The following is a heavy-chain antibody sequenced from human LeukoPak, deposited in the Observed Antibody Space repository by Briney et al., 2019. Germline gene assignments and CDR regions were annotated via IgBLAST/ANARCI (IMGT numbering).Heavy chain of an antibody. V-gene: IGHV1-8*03. J-gene: IGHJ4*02. CDR3: ARHGYCSGGSCYSDY. D-gene: IGHD2-15*01. CDR1: GYSFTSYD. CDR2: MNPNSGNT. Sequence: GGSVKVSCKASGYSFTSYDISWGRQATGQGLEWMGWMNPNSGNTGYAQKFQGRVTITRNTSISTAYMELSSLRAEDTAVYYCARHGYCSGGSCYSDYWGQGTLVTVSS.